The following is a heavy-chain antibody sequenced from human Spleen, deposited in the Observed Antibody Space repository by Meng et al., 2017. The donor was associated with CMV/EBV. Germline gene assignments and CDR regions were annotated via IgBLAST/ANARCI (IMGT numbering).Heavy chain of an antibody. V-gene: IGHV1-46*01. CDR3: ARDTTPLRFLEWSPNNGADY. D-gene: IGHD3-3*01. J-gene: IGHJ4*02. Sequence: ASVKVSCKASGYTLASYYLHWVRQAPGQGPEWMGFIHPSGGGTTYAQKFQGRVTMTRDTSTSTVYMELSSLRSEDTAVYYCARDTTPLRFLEWSPNNGADYWGQGTLVTVSS. CDR2: IHPSGGGT. CDR1: GYTLASYY.